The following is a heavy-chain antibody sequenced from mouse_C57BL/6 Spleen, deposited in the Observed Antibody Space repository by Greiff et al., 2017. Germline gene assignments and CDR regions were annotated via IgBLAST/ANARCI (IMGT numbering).Heavy chain of an antibody. CDR2: INPGSGGT. CDR3: AHYDGYYVYFAY. D-gene: IGHD2-3*01. Sequence: VQLQQSGAELVRPGTSVKVSCKASGYAFTNYLIEWVKQRPGQGLEWIGVINPGSGGTNYNEKFKGKATLTADKSSSTAYMQLSSLTSEDSAVYFCAHYDGYYVYFAYWGQGTLVTVSA. J-gene: IGHJ3*01. CDR1: GYAFTNYL. V-gene: IGHV1-54*01.